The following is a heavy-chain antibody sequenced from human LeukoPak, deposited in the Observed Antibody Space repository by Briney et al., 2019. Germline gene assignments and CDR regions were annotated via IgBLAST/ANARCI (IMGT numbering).Heavy chain of an antibody. CDR3: ARISSSRYYFDY. Sequence: GGSLRLSCAASGFTFNSFWMTWVRQPPGKGLEWVANIKLDGSEEYYVDSVKGRFTVSRDNAKDPLYLQMNSLRADDTAVYYCARISSSRYYFDYWGQGTLVTVSS. CDR1: GFTFNSFW. V-gene: IGHV3-7*01. D-gene: IGHD6-13*01. J-gene: IGHJ4*02. CDR2: IKLDGSEE.